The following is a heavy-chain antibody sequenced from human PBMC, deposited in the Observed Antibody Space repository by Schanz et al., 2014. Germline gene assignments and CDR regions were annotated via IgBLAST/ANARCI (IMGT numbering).Heavy chain of an antibody. CDR1: GFIFSDSW. Sequence: EVQLVESGGGLVKPGGSLRLSCAASGFIFSDSWMHWVRQAPGKGLVWVSRTSNDGSFTTFADSVKGRFTISRDNAKNTVYLQMTSLRVEDTAVYYCARGGADSAMAHEYWGRGTLVTVSS. V-gene: IGHV3-74*02. CDR3: ARGGADSAMAHEY. D-gene: IGHD5-18*01. CDR2: TSNDGSFT. J-gene: IGHJ4*02.